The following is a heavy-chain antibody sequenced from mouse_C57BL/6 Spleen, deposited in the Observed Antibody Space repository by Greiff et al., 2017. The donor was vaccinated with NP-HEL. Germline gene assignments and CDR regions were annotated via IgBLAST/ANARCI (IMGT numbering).Heavy chain of an antibody. Sequence: DVQLQESGPGLVKPSQSLSLTCSVTGYSITSGYYWNWIRQFPGNKLEWMGYISYDGSNNYNPSLKNRISITRDTSKNQFFLKLNSVTTEDTATYYWAREHYGSSSFLYAMDYWGQGTSVTVSS. V-gene: IGHV3-6*01. CDR1: GYSITSGYY. D-gene: IGHD1-1*01. J-gene: IGHJ4*01. CDR2: ISYDGSN. CDR3: AREHYGSSSFLYAMDY.